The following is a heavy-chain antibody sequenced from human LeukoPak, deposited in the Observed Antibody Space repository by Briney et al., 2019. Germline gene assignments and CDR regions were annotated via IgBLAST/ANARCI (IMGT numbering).Heavy chain of an antibody. CDR2: ISSGASST. CDR1: GFTFKNYD. CDR3: ARVDYGDIHSIYHYYMDV. V-gene: IGHV3-48*03. Sequence: GGSLRLSCAASGFTFKNYDMNWVRQAPGKGLECVSYISSGASSTYYADSVKGRFIISRDNTQKSLSLQMNSLRAEDTAIYYCARVDYGDIHSIYHYYMDVWGKGTTVTISS. J-gene: IGHJ6*03. D-gene: IGHD4-17*01.